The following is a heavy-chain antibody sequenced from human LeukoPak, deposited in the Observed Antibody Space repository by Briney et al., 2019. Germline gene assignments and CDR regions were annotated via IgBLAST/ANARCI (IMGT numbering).Heavy chain of an antibody. CDR3: AKILASGSGSY. CDR2: IRAGGGDT. Sequence: GGSLRLSCTASGFNFSSYAMTWVRQAPGKGLDWVSTIRAGGGDTFYSDSVKDRFSISRDNSKNTLILQMDSLRADDTAIYYCAKILASGSGSYWGQGTLVLVSS. CDR1: GFNFSSYA. D-gene: IGHD3-10*01. V-gene: IGHV3-23*01. J-gene: IGHJ4*02.